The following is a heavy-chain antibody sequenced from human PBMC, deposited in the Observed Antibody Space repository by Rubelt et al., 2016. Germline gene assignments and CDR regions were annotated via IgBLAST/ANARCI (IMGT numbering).Heavy chain of an antibody. J-gene: IGHJ4*02. Sequence: QVQLVQPGAEVKKPGASVKVSCKASGYTFTGYYMHWVRQAPGQGLEWMGWINPNSGGTNYAQKFQGRVTMTRDTSISTAYMGLSRLRSDDTAVYYCARFAIGGHSSGYLFDYWGQGTLVTVSS. D-gene: IGHD3-22*01. CDR1: GYTFTGYY. V-gene: IGHV1-2*02. CDR3: ARFAIGGHSSGYLFDY. CDR2: INPNSGGT.